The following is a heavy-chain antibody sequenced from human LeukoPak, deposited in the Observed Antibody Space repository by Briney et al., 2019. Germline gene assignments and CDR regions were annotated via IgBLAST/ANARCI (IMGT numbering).Heavy chain of an antibody. CDR3: AKDGRGSSSGSPYYFDY. J-gene: IGHJ4*02. CDR2: ISGSGGST. Sequence: GGSLRLSCAASGFTFSSYAMSWVRQAPGKGLEWVSAISGSGGSTYYADSAKGRFTISRDNSKNTLYLQMNSLRAEDTAVYYCAKDGRGSSSGSPYYFDYWGQGTLVTVSS. CDR1: GFTFSSYA. D-gene: IGHD3-22*01. V-gene: IGHV3-23*01.